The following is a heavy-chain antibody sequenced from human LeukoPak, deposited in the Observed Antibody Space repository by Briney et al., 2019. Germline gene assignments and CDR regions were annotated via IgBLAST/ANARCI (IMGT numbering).Heavy chain of an antibody. CDR3: ARDPRGAVVPGAMGV. CDR2: ISYDGSNK. V-gene: IGHV3-30*03. D-gene: IGHD2-2*01. J-gene: IGHJ6*04. Sequence: GGSLRLSCAASGFTFSSYGMHWVRQAPGKGLEWVAVISYDGSNKYYADSVKGRFTISRDNGQSSLYLQMNSLRAEDTAVYYCARDPRGAVVPGAMGVWGKGTTVTVSS. CDR1: GFTFSSYG.